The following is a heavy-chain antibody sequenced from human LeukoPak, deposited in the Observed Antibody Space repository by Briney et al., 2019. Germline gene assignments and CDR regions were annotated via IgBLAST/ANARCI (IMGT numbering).Heavy chain of an antibody. J-gene: IGHJ6*03. CDR3: AKDSGYSDYYMDV. Sequence: GGSLKLSCAASGFTFSSYGMHWVRQAPGKGLEWVAFIRYDGSDKYYADSVKGRFTISRDNSKNTLYLQMNSLRAEDTAVYYCAKDSGYSDYYMDVWGKGTTFIVSS. CDR2: IRYDGSDK. D-gene: IGHD5-18*01. V-gene: IGHV3-30*02. CDR1: GFTFSSYG.